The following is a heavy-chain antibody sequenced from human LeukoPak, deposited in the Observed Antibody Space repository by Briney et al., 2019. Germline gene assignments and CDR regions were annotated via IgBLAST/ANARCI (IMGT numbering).Heavy chain of an antibody. CDR1: SGSISSSSYY. CDR3: ASWTLGSGWYPFPNFDY. V-gene: IGHV4-39*07. Sequence: SETLSLTCTVSSGSISSSSYYWGWIRQPPGKGLEWIGSIHYSGSTYYNPSLKSRVSISIDTSKNQFSLKLSSVTAADTAVYYCASWTLGSGWYPFPNFDYWGQGTLVTVSS. CDR2: IHYSGST. J-gene: IGHJ4*02. D-gene: IGHD6-19*01.